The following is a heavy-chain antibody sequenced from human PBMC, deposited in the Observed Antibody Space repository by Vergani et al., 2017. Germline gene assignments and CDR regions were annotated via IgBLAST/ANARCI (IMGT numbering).Heavy chain of an antibody. V-gene: IGHV1-58*01. J-gene: IGHJ6*02. CDR1: GFTFTSSA. D-gene: IGHD1-26*01. CDR3: ARNFKWELQKRSYGMDV. CDR2: IVVGSGNT. Sequence: QMQLVQSGPEVKKPGTSVKVSCKASGFTFTSSAVQWVRQARGQRLEWIGWIVVGSGNTNYAQKFQGRVTMTTDTSTSTAYMELRSLRSDDTAVYYCARNFKWELQKRSYGMDVWGQGTTVTVSS.